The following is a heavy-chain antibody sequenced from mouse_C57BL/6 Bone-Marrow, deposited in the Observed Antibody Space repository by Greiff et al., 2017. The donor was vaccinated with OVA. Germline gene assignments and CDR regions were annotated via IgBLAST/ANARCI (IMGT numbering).Heavy chain of an antibody. CDR1: GFNIKDDY. V-gene: IGHV14-4*01. D-gene: IGHD2-5*01. Sequence: VQLKESGAELVRPGASVKLSCTASGFNIKDDYMHWVKQRPEQGLEWIGWIDPENGDTEYASKFQGKATITADTSSNTAYLQLSSLTSEDTAVYYCTPSHYINFGGFAYWGQGTLVTVSA. CDR3: TPSHYINFGGFAY. J-gene: IGHJ3*01. CDR2: IDPENGDT.